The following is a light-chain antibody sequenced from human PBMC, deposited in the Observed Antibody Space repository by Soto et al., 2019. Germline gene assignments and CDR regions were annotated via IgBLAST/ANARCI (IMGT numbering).Light chain of an antibody. Sequence: QSPLTHPPSASGSPGHSVSISCTGTSSDVGGYNYVSWYQQHPGKAPKLMIYEVNKRPSGVPDRFSASKSGNTASLTVSGLQAEDEADYYCSSYAGSSNVFGTGTKVTVL. CDR2: EVN. CDR1: SSDVGGYNY. CDR3: SSYAGSSNV. V-gene: IGLV2-8*01. J-gene: IGLJ1*01.